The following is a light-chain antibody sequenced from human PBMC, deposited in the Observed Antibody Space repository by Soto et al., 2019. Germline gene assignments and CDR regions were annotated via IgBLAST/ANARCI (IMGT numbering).Light chain of an antibody. J-gene: IGKJ3*01. Sequence: AIQMTQSPSSLSASVGDRVTITCRASQGIRNNLDWFQQKPGKAPKLLIYAASNLQSGVPARFSGSGSGTDFTLTISSLQTEDFATYYCLQKYFYPFTVGPGTKVDIK. CDR3: LQKYFYPFT. CDR2: AAS. CDR1: QGIRNN. V-gene: IGKV1-6*01.